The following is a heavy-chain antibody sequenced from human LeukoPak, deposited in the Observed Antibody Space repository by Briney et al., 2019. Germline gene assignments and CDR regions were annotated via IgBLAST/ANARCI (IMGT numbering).Heavy chain of an antibody. V-gene: IGHV4-59*01. D-gene: IGHD4-17*01. Sequence: SETLSLACTVSGGSISSYYWSWIRQPPGKGLEWIGYIYYSGSTNYNPSLKSRVTISVDTSKNQFSLKLSSVTAADTAVYYCAREGLYGDYVWSLDYWGQGTLVTVSS. CDR2: IYYSGST. J-gene: IGHJ4*02. CDR3: AREGLYGDYVWSLDY. CDR1: GGSISSYY.